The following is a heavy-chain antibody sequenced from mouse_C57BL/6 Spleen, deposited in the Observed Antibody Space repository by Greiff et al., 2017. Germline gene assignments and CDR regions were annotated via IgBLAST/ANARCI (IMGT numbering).Heavy chain of an antibody. J-gene: IGHJ2*01. CDR2: IDPETGGT. D-gene: IGHD2-3*01. Sequence: QVHVKQSGAELVRPGASVTLSCKASGYTFTDYEMHWVKQTPVHGLEWIGAIDPETGGTAYNQKFKGKAILTADKSSSTAYMELRSLTSEDSAVYYCTRWLLLHYFDYWGQGTTLTVSS. V-gene: IGHV1-15*01. CDR3: TRWLLLHYFDY. CDR1: GYTFTDYE.